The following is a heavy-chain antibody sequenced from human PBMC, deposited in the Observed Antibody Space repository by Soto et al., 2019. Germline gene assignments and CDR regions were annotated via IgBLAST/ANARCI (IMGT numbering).Heavy chain of an antibody. CDR1: GGSISSGGYY. V-gene: IGHV4-31*03. J-gene: IGHJ3*02. Sequence: QVQLQESGPGLVKPSQTLSLTCTVSGGSISSGGYYWSWIRQHPGKGLEWIGYIYYSGSTYYNPSLKSRVTISVDTSKNQFSLKLSSVTSADTAVYYCARGYCTNGVCFDAFDIWGQGTMGTVSS. CDR2: IYYSGST. CDR3: ARGYCTNGVCFDAFDI. D-gene: IGHD2-8*01.